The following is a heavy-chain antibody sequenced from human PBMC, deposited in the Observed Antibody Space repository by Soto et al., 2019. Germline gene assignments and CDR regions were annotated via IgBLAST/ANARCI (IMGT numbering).Heavy chain of an antibody. D-gene: IGHD3-10*01. CDR2: IYYSGST. CDR1: GGSISSYY. CDR3: ERDLRSGEDYYGMDV. V-gene: IGHV4-59*06. Sequence: PSETLSLTCTVSGGSISSYYWSWIRQHPGKGLEWIGYIYYSGSTYYNPSLKSRVTISVDTSKNQFSLKLSSVTAADKAVYYCERDLRSGEDYYGMDVWCQGNTVTVS. J-gene: IGHJ6*02.